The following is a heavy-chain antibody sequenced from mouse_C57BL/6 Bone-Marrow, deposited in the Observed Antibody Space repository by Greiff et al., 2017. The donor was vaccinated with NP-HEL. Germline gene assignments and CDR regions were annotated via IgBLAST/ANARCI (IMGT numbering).Heavy chain of an antibody. J-gene: IGHJ2*01. V-gene: IGHV1-82*01. CDR2: IYPGDGDT. CDR1: GYAFSSSW. Sequence: QVQLKESGPELVKPGASVKISCKASGYAFSSSWMNWVKQRPGKGLEWIGRIYPGDGDTNYNGKFKGKATLTADKSSSTAYMQLSSLTSEDSAVYFCARGDSSGLYYFDYWGQGTTLTVSS. D-gene: IGHD3-2*02. CDR3: ARGDSSGLYYFDY.